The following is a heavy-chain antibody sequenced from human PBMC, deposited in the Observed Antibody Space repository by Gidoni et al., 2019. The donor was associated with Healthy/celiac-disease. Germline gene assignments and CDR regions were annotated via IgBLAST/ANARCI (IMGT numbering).Heavy chain of an antibody. D-gene: IGHD3-16*01. J-gene: IGHJ6*03. CDR2: ST. Sequence: STNYNPSLKSRVTISVDTSKNQFSLKLSSVTAADTAVYYCARHGEVKHYYYYYMDVWGKGTTVTVSS. CDR3: ARHGEVKHYYYYYMDV. V-gene: IGHV4-59*08.